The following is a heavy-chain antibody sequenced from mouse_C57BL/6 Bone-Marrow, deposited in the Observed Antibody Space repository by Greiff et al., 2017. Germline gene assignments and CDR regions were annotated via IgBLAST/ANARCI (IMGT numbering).Heavy chain of an antibody. J-gene: IGHJ1*03. V-gene: IGHV1-52*01. CDR1: GYTFTSYW. Sequence: QVQLQQPGAELVRPGSSVKLSCKASGYTFTSYWMHWVKQRPIQGLEWIGNIDPSDSETHYNQKFKDKATLTVDKSSSTAYMQLSSLTSEDSAVYYCARRCYYYGRWYFDVWGTGTTVTVSS. CDR3: ARRCYYYGRWYFDV. CDR2: IDPSDSET. D-gene: IGHD1-1*01.